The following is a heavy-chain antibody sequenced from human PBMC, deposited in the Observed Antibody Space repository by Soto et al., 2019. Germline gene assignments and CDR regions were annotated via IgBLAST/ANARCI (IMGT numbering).Heavy chain of an antibody. D-gene: IGHD2-15*01. CDR2: MNPNSGNT. J-gene: IGHJ6*03. Sequence: ASVKVSCKASGYTFTGYYMHWVRQAPGQGLEGMGWMNPNSGNTGYAQKFQGRVTMTRNTSISTAYMELNSLRAEDTVVYYCAKEGYCSGGSCHSYYYYMDVWGKGTTVTVSS. CDR3: AKEGYCSGGSCHSYYYYMDV. V-gene: IGHV1-8*02. CDR1: GYTFTGYY.